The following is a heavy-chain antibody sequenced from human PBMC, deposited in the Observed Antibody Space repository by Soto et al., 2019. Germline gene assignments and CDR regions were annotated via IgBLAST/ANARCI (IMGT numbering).Heavy chain of an antibody. CDR1: GGTFSSYT. V-gene: IGHV1-69*02. CDR2: IIPILGIA. Sequence: QVQLVQSGAEVKKPGSSVKVSCKASGGTFSSYTISWVRQAPGQGLEWMGRIIPILGIANYAQKFQGRVTITADKSTSTDYMELSSLRSEDTAVYYCARVGCSSTSCYRSDSHNWFDPWGQGTLVTVSS. J-gene: IGHJ5*02. CDR3: ARVGCSSTSCYRSDSHNWFDP. D-gene: IGHD2-2*01.